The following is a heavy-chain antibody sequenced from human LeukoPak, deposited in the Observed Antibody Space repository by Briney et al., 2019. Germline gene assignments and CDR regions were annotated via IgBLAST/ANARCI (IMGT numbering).Heavy chain of an antibody. V-gene: IGHV4-31*03. J-gene: IGHJ5*02. CDR1: GGSISSGGYY. D-gene: IGHD3-3*01. CDR2: IYYSGST. CDR3: ARVRITIFGVVIIPDSWFDP. Sequence: PSQTLSLTCTVSGGSISSGGYYWSWIRQHPGKGLEWIGYIYYSGSTYYNPSLKSRVTISVDTSKNQFSLKLSSATAADTAVYYCARVRITIFGVVIIPDSWFDPWGQRTLVTVSS.